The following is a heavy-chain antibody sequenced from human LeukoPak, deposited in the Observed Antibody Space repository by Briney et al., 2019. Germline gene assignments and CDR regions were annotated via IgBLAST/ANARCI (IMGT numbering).Heavy chain of an antibody. V-gene: IGHV3-23*01. CDR3: VRGPRYYDDSGFHYGVFDI. CDR1: GFTFSSYG. Sequence: PGGSLRLSCAASGFTFSSYGMNWVRQAPGKGLEWVSAISGSGGSTYYADSVKGRFTISRDNSKNTLSLQMNSLTADDMAVYYCVRGPRYYDDSGFHYGVFDIWGQGTVVTVSS. D-gene: IGHD3-22*01. J-gene: IGHJ3*02. CDR2: ISGSGGST.